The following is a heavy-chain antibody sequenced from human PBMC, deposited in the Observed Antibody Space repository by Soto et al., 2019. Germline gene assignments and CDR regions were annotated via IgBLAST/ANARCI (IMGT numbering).Heavy chain of an antibody. V-gene: IGHV4-59*12. CDR3: ARTESGTFDP. D-gene: IGHD1-7*01. J-gene: IGHJ5*02. Sequence: SETLSLTCTVSGGSISSYYWSWIRQPPGKGLEWIGYIYYSGSTCYNPSLKSRVTISVDRSKNQFSLKLSSVTAADTAVYYCARTESGTFDPWGQGTLVTVSS. CDR1: GGSISSYY. CDR2: IYYSGST.